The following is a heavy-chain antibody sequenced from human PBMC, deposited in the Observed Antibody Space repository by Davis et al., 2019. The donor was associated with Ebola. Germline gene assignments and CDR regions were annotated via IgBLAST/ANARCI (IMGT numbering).Heavy chain of an antibody. CDR3: ARDPRRITIFGAPGSMDV. V-gene: IGHV1-3*01. Sequence: ASVKVSCKASGYTFTSYAMHWVRQAPGQRLEWMGWINAGNGNTKYSQKFQGRVTITRDTSASTAYMELSSLRSEDTAVYYCARDPRRITIFGAPGSMDVWGQGTTVTVSS. J-gene: IGHJ6*02. D-gene: IGHD3-3*01. CDR2: INAGNGNT. CDR1: GYTFTSYA.